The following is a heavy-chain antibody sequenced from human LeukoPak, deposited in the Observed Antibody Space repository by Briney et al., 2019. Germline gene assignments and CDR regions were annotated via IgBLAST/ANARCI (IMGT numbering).Heavy chain of an antibody. CDR2: VSGSGDKT. D-gene: IGHD5-24*01. CDR3: ASRWLV. J-gene: IGHJ4*02. CDR1: GFTFTTYA. Sequence: GGSLRLSCAASGFTFTTYAMNWVRQAPGKGLEWVSGVSGSGDKTWYADSVKGRFTISRDNSKNTPYLQMSTLRVEDTAVYYCASRWLVWGKGTLVIVSS. V-gene: IGHV3-23*01.